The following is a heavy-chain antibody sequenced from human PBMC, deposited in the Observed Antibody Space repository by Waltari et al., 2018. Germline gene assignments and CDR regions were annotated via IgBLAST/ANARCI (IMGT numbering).Heavy chain of an antibody. CDR3: ARASGFDI. CDR2: INTNTGNP. Sequence: VQLVESGGGLVQPGGSLRLSCAASGYTFTSYAMNWVRQAPGQGLEWMGWINTNTGNPTYAQGFTGRFVFSLDTSVSTAYLQISSLKAEDTAVYYCARASGFDIWGQGTMVTVSS. CDR1: GYTFTSYA. V-gene: IGHV7-4-1*02. J-gene: IGHJ3*02.